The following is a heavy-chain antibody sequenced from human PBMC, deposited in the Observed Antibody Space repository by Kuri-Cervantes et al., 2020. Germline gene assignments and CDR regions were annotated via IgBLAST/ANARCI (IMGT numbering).Heavy chain of an antibody. CDR1: AFTFSSYA. J-gene: IGHJ4*02. D-gene: IGHD3-3*01. CDR3: ARGHTYYDFWSGYYYFDY. Sequence: GGSLRLSCAASAFTFSSYAMHWVRQAPGKGLEWVAVISYDGSNKYYADSVKGRFTISRDNSKNTLYLQMNSLRAEDTAVYYCARGHTYYDFWSGYYYFDYWGQGTLVTVSS. CDR2: ISYDGSNK. V-gene: IGHV3-30-3*01.